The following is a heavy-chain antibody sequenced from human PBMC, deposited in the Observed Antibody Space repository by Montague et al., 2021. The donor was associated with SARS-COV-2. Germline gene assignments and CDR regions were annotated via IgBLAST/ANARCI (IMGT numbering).Heavy chain of an antibody. CDR1: GFPFSSYA. J-gene: IGHJ4*02. V-gene: IGHV3-30-3*01. CDR3: ARGRGSYRSDFDY. CDR2: ISYDGSNK. Sequence: SLRLSCAASGFPFSSYAMHLFRQAPAKGLEWVAVISYDGSNKYYADSVKGRFTISRDNSKNTLYLQMNSLRAEDTAVYYCARGRGSYRSDFDYWGQGTLVTVSS. D-gene: IGHD3-16*02.